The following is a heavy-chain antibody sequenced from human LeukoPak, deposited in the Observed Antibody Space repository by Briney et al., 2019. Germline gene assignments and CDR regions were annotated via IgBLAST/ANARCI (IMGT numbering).Heavy chain of an antibody. CDR2: IATVGDT. Sequence: GGPWRLSCAPSGFTFRSYDMHGAPQATGKGLEGVSPIATVGDTYYPGSVKGRFTISRDNAKNSLYLQMNSLRAGDTAVYYCAREGQGSGIHPLDYWGQGTLVTVSS. CDR1: GFTFRSYD. D-gene: IGHD3-10*01. V-gene: IGHV3-13*04. J-gene: IGHJ4*02. CDR3: AREGQGSGIHPLDY.